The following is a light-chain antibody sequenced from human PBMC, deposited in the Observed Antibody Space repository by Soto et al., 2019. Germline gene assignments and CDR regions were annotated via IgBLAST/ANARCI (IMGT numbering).Light chain of an antibody. J-gene: IGKJ1*01. V-gene: IGKV3-20*01. Sequence: EIVLTQSPGTLSLSPGERATLSCRASQSVSSSYLDWYQQKPGQAPRLLIYGASSRATGIPDRFSGSWSGTDFTLTISRLEPEDFAVYYCQQYGSSWTFGPGTKVEIK. CDR3: QQYGSSWT. CDR2: GAS. CDR1: QSVSSSY.